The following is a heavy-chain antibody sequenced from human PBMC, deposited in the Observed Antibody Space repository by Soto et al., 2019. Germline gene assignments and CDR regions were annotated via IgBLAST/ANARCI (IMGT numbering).Heavy chain of an antibody. Sequence: QVQLVQSGAEVKKPGSSVKVSCKASGDTFSSYAISWVRQAPGQGLEWMGGIIPIFGTANYAQQFQGRVTITGDESTSTAYMELSSLRSEDTAVYYCARGVVVVPAAFYCMDVCGQGTTVTVSS. CDR1: GDTFSSYA. J-gene: IGHJ6*02. CDR3: ARGVVVVPAAFYCMDV. V-gene: IGHV1-69*01. D-gene: IGHD2-2*01. CDR2: IIPIFGTA.